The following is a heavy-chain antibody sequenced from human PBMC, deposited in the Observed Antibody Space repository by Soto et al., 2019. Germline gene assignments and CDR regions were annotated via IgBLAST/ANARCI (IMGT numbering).Heavy chain of an antibody. J-gene: IGHJ4*02. CDR1: GFTFSSYA. V-gene: IGHV3-23*01. D-gene: IGHD1-26*01. CDR3: AKDREWELEPDY. Sequence: GGSLRLSCAASGFTFSSYAMSWVRQAPGKGLEWVSAISGRGAYYADSVKGRFTISRDNSKNTLYLQLNSLRAEDTAVYYCAKDREWELEPDYWGQGTLVTVSS. CDR2: ISGRGA.